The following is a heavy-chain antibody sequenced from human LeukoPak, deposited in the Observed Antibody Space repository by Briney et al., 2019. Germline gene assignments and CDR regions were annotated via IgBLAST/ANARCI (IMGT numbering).Heavy chain of an antibody. CDR1: GYTFTSYG. V-gene: IGHV1-18*01. D-gene: IGHD3-22*01. Sequence: ASVKVSCKASGYTFTSYGISWVRQAPGQGLEWMGWISAYNGNTNYAQKLQGRVTMTTDTSTSTAYMELRSLRSDDTAVYYCARDPSGGSSGYYYNYYYYYMDVWGKGTTVTISS. CDR3: ARDPSGGSSGYYYNYYYYYMDV. J-gene: IGHJ6*03. CDR2: ISAYNGNT.